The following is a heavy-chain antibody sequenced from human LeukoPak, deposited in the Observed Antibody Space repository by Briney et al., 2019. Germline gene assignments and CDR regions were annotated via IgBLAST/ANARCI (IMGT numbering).Heavy chain of an antibody. Sequence: AGSLRLSCAASGFTFSSYEMNWVRKAPAKGLEWVSYISSSGSTIFYADSVQGRFTISRDNAKNSLYLQMNSLRAEDTAVYYCAREAAAGMNPLLYWGQGTLVTVSS. CDR1: GFTFSSYE. J-gene: IGHJ4*02. D-gene: IGHD6-13*01. CDR3: AREAAAGMNPLLY. V-gene: IGHV3-48*03. CDR2: ISSSGSTI.